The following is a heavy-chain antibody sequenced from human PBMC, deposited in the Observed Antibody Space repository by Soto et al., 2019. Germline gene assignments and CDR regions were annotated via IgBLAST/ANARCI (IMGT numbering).Heavy chain of an antibody. CDR1: GGSISSYY. Sequence: SETLSLTCTVSGGSISSYYWSWIRQPPGKGLEWIGYIYYSGSTNYNPSLKSRVTISVDTSKNQFSLKLSSVTAADTAVYYCARVIGGSYCFDYSGQGTLVTVYS. J-gene: IGHJ4*02. CDR3: ARVIGGSYCFDY. V-gene: IGHV4-59*01. CDR2: IYYSGST. D-gene: IGHD1-26*01.